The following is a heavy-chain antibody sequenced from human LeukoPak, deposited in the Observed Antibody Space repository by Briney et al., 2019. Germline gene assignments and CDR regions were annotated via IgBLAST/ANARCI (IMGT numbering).Heavy chain of an antibody. CDR2: ISGSGGTT. Sequence: GGSLRLSCAASGSTFSNYVLNWVRQAPGKGLEWVSGISGSGGTTYYADSVKGRFTISRDNSKNTLYLQMNSLRVEDTAVYYCAHSRANTFYEALDYWGQGTLVTVSS. J-gene: IGHJ4*02. CDR3: AHSRANTFYEALDY. D-gene: IGHD2/OR15-2a*01. V-gene: IGHV3-23*01. CDR1: GSTFSNYV.